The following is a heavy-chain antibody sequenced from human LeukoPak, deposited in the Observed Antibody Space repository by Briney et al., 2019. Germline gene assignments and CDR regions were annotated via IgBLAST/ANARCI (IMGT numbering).Heavy chain of an antibody. CDR1: GDSISSYY. CDR2: IYYSGST. V-gene: IGHV4-59*08. Sequence: SETLSLTCTVSGDSISSYYWSWIRQPPGKGLEWIGYIYYSGSTNYNPSLKSRVTISVDTSKNQFSLKLSSVTAADTAAYYCARQPLDYYYGMDVWGQGTTVTVSS. J-gene: IGHJ6*02. CDR3: ARQPLDYYYGMDV.